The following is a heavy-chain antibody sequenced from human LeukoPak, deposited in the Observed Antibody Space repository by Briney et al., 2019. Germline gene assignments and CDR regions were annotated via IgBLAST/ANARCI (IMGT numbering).Heavy chain of an antibody. CDR1: GYTFTSYD. Sequence: ASVKVPCKASGYTFTSYDINWVRQATGQGLEWMGWMNPNSGNTGYAQKFQGRVTMTRNTSISTAYMELSSLRSEDTAVYYCAREAYDDFWSGSWRSYYYMDVWGKGTTVTVSS. J-gene: IGHJ6*03. V-gene: IGHV1-8*01. CDR2: MNPNSGNT. D-gene: IGHD3-3*01. CDR3: AREAYDDFWSGSWRSYYYMDV.